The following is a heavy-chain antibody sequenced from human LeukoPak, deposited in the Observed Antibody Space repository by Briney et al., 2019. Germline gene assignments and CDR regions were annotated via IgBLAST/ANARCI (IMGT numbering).Heavy chain of an antibody. V-gene: IGHV4-4*09. CDR3: ARGRVGVEPFDY. CDR1: DGSISFYY. D-gene: IGHD2-15*01. CDR2: IHPSGLT. Sequence: SETLSLTCTVSDGSISFYYWSWIRQPPGRGLEWIGYIHPSGLTDYNPSLKSRVTISVETSKTQFSLKLSSVTAADTAVYYCARGRVGVEPFDYWGQGTLVTVSS. J-gene: IGHJ4*02.